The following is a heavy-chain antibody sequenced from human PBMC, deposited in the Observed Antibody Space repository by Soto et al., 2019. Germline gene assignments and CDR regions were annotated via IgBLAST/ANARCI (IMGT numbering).Heavy chain of an antibody. J-gene: IGHJ5*02. CDR3: TREAIVGANWFDP. CDR2: RNPTTGNI. Sequence: QVRLVQSGAEVKRPGASLKVSCRASGYTFVDYALHWVRQAPGQGLECVGWRNPTTGNIKYSRKLEDRVAMTRDTATSTAYKEMRGLRSEDTAVYFCTREAIVGANWFDPWGQGALVTVSS. V-gene: IGHV1-3*01. D-gene: IGHD1-26*01. CDR1: GYTFVDYA.